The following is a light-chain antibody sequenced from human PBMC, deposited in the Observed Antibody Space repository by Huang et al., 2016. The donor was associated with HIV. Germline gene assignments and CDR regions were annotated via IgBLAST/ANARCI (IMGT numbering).Light chain of an antibody. J-gene: IGKJ1*01. CDR2: DTS. Sequence: EIVLTQSPATLYLSPGARATLSCRASQSVSSDLAWYQQKPGQPPRLLIYDTSSRATALPARFIGSGSGTDFTLTINSLEPEDFAVYYCQQRSNWPPWTCGQGTKVEIK. CDR1: QSVSSD. CDR3: QQRSNWPPWT. V-gene: IGKV3-11*01.